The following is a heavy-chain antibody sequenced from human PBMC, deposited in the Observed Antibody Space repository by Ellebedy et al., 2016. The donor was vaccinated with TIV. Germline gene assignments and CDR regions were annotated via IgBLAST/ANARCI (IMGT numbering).Heavy chain of an antibody. CDR3: SRGIAAVMY. D-gene: IGHD6-13*01. J-gene: IGHJ4*02. CDR2: ITGSSSYM. CDR1: GFTFSNYS. Sequence: GESLKISCAASGFTFSNYSMNWVRQAPGKGLEWVSSITGSSSYMFYADSVKGRFTISRDNAKNSLYLQLNSLRAEDTAVYYCSRGIAAVMYWGQGNLVTVSS. V-gene: IGHV3-21*01.